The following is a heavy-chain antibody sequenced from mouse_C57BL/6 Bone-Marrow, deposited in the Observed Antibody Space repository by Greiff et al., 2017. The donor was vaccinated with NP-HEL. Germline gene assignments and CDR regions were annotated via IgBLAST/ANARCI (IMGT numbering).Heavy chain of an antibody. V-gene: IGHV3-6*01. CDR3: AREGSSWSDWYFDV. J-gene: IGHJ1*03. CDR2: ISYDGSN. Sequence: EVQLQESGPGLVKPSQSLSLTCSVTGYSITSGYYWNWIRQFPGNKLEWMGYISYDGSNNYNPSLKNRISITRDTSKNQFFLKLNSVTTEDTATYYCAREGSSWSDWYFDVWGTGTTVTVSS. D-gene: IGHD1-1*01. CDR1: GYSITSGYY.